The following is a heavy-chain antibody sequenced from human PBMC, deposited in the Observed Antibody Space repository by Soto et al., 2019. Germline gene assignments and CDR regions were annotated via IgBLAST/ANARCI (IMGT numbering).Heavy chain of an antibody. CDR3: ARRYSSNWGWFDP. CDR2: INHSGST. CDR1: GGSFSGYY. J-gene: IGHJ5*02. D-gene: IGHD6-13*01. V-gene: IGHV4-34*01. Sequence: QVQLQQWGAGLLKPSETLSLTCAVYGGSFSGYYWSWIRQPPGKGLEWIGEINHSGSTNYNPSLKSRVTISVDTSKNQFSLNLRSVTAADTAVYYCARRYSSNWGWFDPWGQGTLVTVSS.